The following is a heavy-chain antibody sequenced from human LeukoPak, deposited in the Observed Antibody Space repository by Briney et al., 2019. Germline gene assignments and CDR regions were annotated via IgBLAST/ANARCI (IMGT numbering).Heavy chain of an antibody. CDR1: GFTFSSYA. D-gene: IGHD4-17*01. CDR3: ARDTTVTPYYFDY. Sequence: PGGSLRLSCAASGFTFSSYAMSWVRQAPGKGLEWVSAISGSGGSTYYADSVKGRFTISRDNSKNTLYLQMNSLRAEDTAVYYCARDTTVTPYYFDYWGQGTLVTVSS. J-gene: IGHJ4*02. CDR2: ISGSGGST. V-gene: IGHV3-23*01.